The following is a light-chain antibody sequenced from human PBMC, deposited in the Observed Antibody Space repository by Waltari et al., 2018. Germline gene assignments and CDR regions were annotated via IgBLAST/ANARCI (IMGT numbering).Light chain of an antibody. J-gene: IGLJ3*02. CDR3: CSYAGSSTWV. V-gene: IGLV2-23*01. Sequence: QSALTQPASVSGSPGQSITISCTGTSSAVGMYNLVSWYQQHPGKAPKLMLYEGSKRPSGVSNRFSGSKSGNTASLTISGLQAEDEADYYCCSYAGSSTWVFGGGTKLTVL. CDR2: EGS. CDR1: SSAVGMYNL.